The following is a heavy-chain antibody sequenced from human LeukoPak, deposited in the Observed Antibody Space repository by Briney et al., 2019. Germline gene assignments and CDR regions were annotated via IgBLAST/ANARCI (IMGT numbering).Heavy chain of an antibody. CDR2: ISSGGNNI. Sequence: GGSLRLSCAASGFTFSSYEMNWVRQAPGMGLEWVSYISSGGNNIYYADSVKGRFTISRDNSKNTLYLQMNSLRADDTAVYFCAKEEGDSSFDYWGQGTLVTVSS. D-gene: IGHD5-12*01. CDR3: AKEEGDSSFDY. J-gene: IGHJ4*02. CDR1: GFTFSSYE. V-gene: IGHV3-48*03.